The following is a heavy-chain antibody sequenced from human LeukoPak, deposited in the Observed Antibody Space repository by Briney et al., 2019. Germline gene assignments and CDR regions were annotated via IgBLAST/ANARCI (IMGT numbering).Heavy chain of an antibody. CDR2: MNPNSGNT. D-gene: IGHD3-10*01. CDR3: ARVYDYGSGSYYKYYYYYMDV. J-gene: IGHJ6*03. CDR1: GYTFTGYY. V-gene: IGHV1-8*03. Sequence: ASVKVSCKASGYTFTGYYMHWVRQATGQGLEWMGWMNPNSGNTGYAQKFQGRVTITRNTSISTAYMELSSLRSEDTAVYYCARVYDYGSGSYYKYYYYYMDVWGKGTTVTVSS.